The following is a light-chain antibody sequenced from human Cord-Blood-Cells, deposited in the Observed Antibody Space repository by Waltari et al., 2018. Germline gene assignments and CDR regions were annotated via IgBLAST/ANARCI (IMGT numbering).Light chain of an antibody. CDR3: QQSYSTPDT. Sequence: DIQMTQSPSSLSASVGDRVTITCRASQSISSYLNWDQQKPGKAPKLLIYAASSLQSGVPSMFSGSGSGTDFTLTISSLRPEDFATYYCQQSYSTPDTFGQGTKLEIK. J-gene: IGKJ2*01. CDR2: AAS. V-gene: IGKV1-39*01. CDR1: QSISSY.